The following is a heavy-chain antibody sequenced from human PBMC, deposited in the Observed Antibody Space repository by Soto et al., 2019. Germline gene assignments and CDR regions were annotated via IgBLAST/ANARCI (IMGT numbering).Heavy chain of an antibody. D-gene: IGHD3-16*01. CDR3: ARCRMITFGGVSYFDY. CDR1: GGSFSGYY. J-gene: IGHJ4*02. CDR2: INHSGRT. V-gene: IGHV4-34*01. Sequence: QVQLQQWGAGLLKPSETLSLTCAVYGGSFSGYYWSWIRQPPGKGLEWIGEINHSGRTNYNPSLKSRVTISVDTSKNQFSLKLSSVTAADTAVYYCARCRMITFGGVSYFDYWGQGTLVTVSS.